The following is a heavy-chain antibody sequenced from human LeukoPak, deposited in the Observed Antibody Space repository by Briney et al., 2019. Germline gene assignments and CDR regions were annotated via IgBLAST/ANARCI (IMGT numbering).Heavy chain of an antibody. CDR3: AKDWLGYCSGGSCYLFDY. Sequence: PGRSLRLSCAASGLTFSRYGMHWVRQAPGKGLEWVAVVSSDGSNKYYADSVTGRFTISRDNSKNTLYLQMNSLRAEDTAVYYCAKDWLGYCSGGSCYLFDYWGQGTLVTVSS. D-gene: IGHD2-15*01. CDR1: GLTFSRYG. J-gene: IGHJ4*02. V-gene: IGHV3-30*18. CDR2: VSSDGSNK.